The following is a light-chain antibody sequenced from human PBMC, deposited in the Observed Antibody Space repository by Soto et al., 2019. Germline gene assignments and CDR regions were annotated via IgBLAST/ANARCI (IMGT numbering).Light chain of an antibody. J-gene: IGLJ1*01. CDR2: DVS. CDR1: SSDVGGYNY. V-gene: IGLV2-14*03. CDR3: SSYTTSNTRQIV. Sequence: QSALTQPASVSGSPGQSINIXXTGTSSDVGGYNYVSWYQHHPGKAPKLIIYDVSNRPSGVSNPFSGSKSGNTASLTISGLQPEDEADYYCSSYTTSNTRQIVFGTGTKVT.